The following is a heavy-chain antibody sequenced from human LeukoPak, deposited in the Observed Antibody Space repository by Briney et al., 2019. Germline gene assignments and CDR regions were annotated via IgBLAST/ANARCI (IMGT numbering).Heavy chain of an antibody. J-gene: IGHJ5*02. CDR1: GYTFTNYY. Sequence: ASVEVSCKTSGYTFTNYYMHWVRQATGQGLEWMGWMNPNSGNTGYAQKFQGRVTMTRNTSISTAYMELSSLRSDDTAVYYCARVGPFSGSYWFDPWGQGTLVTVSS. CDR3: ARVGPFSGSYWFDP. D-gene: IGHD1-26*01. CDR2: MNPNSGNT. V-gene: IGHV1-8*02.